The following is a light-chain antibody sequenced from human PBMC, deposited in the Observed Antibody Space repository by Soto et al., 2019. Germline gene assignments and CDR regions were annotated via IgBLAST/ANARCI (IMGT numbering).Light chain of an antibody. CDR3: QQRSNWPPLYT. CDR1: QSVSSY. J-gene: IGKJ2*01. CDR2: AAS. V-gene: IGKV3-11*01. Sequence: EIVLTQSPATLSLSPGERDTLSCRASQSVSSYLAWYQQKPGQAPRLLIYAASNRATGIPARFSGSGSGTDFTLTISSLQPEDFAFYYCQQRSNWPPLYTFGQGTKLEIK.